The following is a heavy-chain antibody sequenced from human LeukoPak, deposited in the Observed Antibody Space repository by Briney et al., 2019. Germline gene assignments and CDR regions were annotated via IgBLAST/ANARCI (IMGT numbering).Heavy chain of an antibody. D-gene: IGHD4-11*01. Sequence: PSETLSLTCTVSGGSISSTSYYWGWIRQPPEKGLEWLGYVYYSGSATYNPSLKSRVTISVDTSKNQFSLRLSSVTAADTAVYYCARDGSNWSNDYYHGVDVWGQGTTVTVSS. CDR2: VYYSGSA. V-gene: IGHV4-61*01. CDR3: ARDGSNWSNDYYHGVDV. J-gene: IGHJ6*02. CDR1: GGSISSTSYY.